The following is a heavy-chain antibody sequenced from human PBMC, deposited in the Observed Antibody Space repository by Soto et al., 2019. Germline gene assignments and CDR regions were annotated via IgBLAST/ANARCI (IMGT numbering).Heavy chain of an antibody. CDR2: IYYSGST. J-gene: IGHJ6*02. D-gene: IGHD5-18*01. Sequence: LSLPCTVSGGSISSGDYYWSWIRQPPGKGLEWIGYIYYSGSTYYNPSLKSRVTISVDTSKNQFSLKLSSVTAADTAVYYCARGRAMDYYYYYGMDVWGQGTTVTVSS. V-gene: IGHV4-30-4*01. CDR3: ARGRAMDYYYYYGMDV. CDR1: GGSISSGDYY.